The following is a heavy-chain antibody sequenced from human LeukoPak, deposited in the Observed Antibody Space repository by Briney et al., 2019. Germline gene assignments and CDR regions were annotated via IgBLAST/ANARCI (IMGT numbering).Heavy chain of an antibody. CDR2: IYTSGST. CDR3: ARGGGSPEF. D-gene: IGHD1-26*01. V-gene: IGHV4-59*01. J-gene: IGHJ4*02. CDR1: GGSISSYY. Sequence: SETLSLTCTVSGGSISSYYWSWIPQPPGKGLEWIGYIYTSGSTNYNPSLKSRVTISVDTSKSQFSLKLSSVTTADTAVYYCARGGGSPEFWGQGTQVTVSS.